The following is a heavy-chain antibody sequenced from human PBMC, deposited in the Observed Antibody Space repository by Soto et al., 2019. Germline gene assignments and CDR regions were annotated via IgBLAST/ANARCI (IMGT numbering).Heavy chain of an antibody. Sequence: QVQLVQSGTEVKKPGASVKVSCKASGYTFSSYGISWVRQAPGQGLEWMGWISAYNDDTNYAQILQGIVTLTTDTSTSTAYMELRSLRSDDTAVYYCARERRDAYNLFYGMDVWGQGTTVTVSS. D-gene: IGHD1-1*01. J-gene: IGHJ6*02. V-gene: IGHV1-18*01. CDR2: ISAYNDDT. CDR3: ARERRDAYNLFYGMDV. CDR1: GYTFSSYG.